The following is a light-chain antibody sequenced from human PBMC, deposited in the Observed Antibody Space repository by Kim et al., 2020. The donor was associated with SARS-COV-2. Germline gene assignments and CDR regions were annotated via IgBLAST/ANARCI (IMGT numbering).Light chain of an antibody. J-gene: IGKJ1*01. CDR3: QQYNNWPPWT. V-gene: IGKV3-15*01. Sequence: PGERATITGRASQSVSSNLAWYQQKPGQAPRRLINSASSRATGIPTRFSGSGSGTEFTLTISSLQSEDFAVYYCQQYNNWPPWTFGQGTKVDIK. CDR1: QSVSSN. CDR2: SAS.